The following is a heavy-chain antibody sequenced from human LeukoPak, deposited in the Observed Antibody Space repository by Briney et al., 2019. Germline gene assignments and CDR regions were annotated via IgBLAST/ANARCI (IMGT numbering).Heavy chain of an antibody. CDR3: ARDYYDSSGSTRRGDY. CDR2: INPNSGGT. V-gene: IGHV1-2*02. CDR1: GYTFTSYG. J-gene: IGHJ4*02. D-gene: IGHD3-22*01. Sequence: ASVKVSCKASGYTFTSYGISWVRQAPGQGLEWMGWINPNSGGTNYAQEFQGRVTMTRDTSISTAYMELSRLRSDDTAVYYCARDYYDSSGSTRRGDYWGQGTLVTVSS.